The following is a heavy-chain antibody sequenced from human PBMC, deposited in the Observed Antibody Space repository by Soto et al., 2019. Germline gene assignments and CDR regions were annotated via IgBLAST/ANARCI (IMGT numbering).Heavy chain of an antibody. D-gene: IGHD2-2*01. CDR2: ISYDGSNK. J-gene: IGHJ4*02. CDR3: ARDICSSTSCYADYYYGLGMYFDY. Sequence: GGSLRLSCAASGFTFSSYAMHWVRQAPGKGLEWVAVISYDGSNKYYADSVKGRFTISRDNSKNTLYLQMNSLRAEDTAVYYCARDICSSTSCYADYYYGLGMYFDYWGQGTLVTVSS. V-gene: IGHV3-30-3*01. CDR1: GFTFSSYA.